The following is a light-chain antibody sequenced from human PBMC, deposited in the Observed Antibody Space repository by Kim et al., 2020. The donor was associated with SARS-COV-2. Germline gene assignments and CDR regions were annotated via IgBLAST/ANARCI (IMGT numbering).Light chain of an antibody. CDR2: HDS. CDR3: QAWVTTTVV. V-gene: IGLV3-1*01. Sequence: VSPGQTVNITCSGHRLGDKYACWYQQKPGQSPVLVIYHDSNRPSGIPERFSGSNSGNTATLTISETQAVDEADYFCQAWVTTTVVFGGGTQLTVL. CDR1: RLGDKY. J-gene: IGLJ2*01.